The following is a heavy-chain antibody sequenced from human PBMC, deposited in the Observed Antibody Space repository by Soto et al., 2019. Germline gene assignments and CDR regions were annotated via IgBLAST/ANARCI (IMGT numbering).Heavy chain of an antibody. Sequence: GGSLRLSCAASGFTFSSYSMNWVRQAPGKGLEWVSYISSSSSTIYYADSVKGRFTISRDNAKNSLYLQMNSLRDEDTAVYYCARAEYQLLYRPFDYWGQGTLVTVSS. CDR1: GFTFSSYS. CDR3: ARAEYQLLYRPFDY. V-gene: IGHV3-48*02. D-gene: IGHD2-2*02. J-gene: IGHJ4*02. CDR2: ISSSSSTI.